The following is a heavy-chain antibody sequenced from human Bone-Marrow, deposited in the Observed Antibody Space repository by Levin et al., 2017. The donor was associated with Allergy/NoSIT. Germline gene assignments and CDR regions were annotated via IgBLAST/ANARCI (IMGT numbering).Heavy chain of an antibody. CDR2: IKQDGTEK. CDR3: ATDREMATIDLPGFWYFAL. V-gene: IGHV3-7*01. J-gene: IGHJ2*01. CDR1: GFPFSTYW. Sequence: GESLKISCEASGFPFSTYWMTWVRQAPGKGLEWVANIKQDGTEKNYVDSLKGRFTISRDNAKNSLYLQMNSLRAEDTAVYYCATDREMATIDLPGFWYFALWGRGTLVTVSS. D-gene: IGHD5-24*01.